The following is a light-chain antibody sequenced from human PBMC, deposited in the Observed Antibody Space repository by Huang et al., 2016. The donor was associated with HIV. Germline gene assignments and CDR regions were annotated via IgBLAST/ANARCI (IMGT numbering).Light chain of an antibody. CDR1: QSIGSY. J-gene: IGKJ1*01. Sequence: EIVLTQSPATLSLSPGEGATLSCRASQSIGSYLAWYQQRPGQAPRLLIYDASIRATAVPARFSGRGSGTDFTLTISSLEPEDFAVYYCQQRNNWPPLTFGQGTKVELK. V-gene: IGKV3-11*01. CDR2: DAS. CDR3: QQRNNWPPLT.